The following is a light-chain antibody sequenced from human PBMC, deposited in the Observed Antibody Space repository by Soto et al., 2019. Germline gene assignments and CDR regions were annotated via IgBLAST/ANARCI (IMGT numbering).Light chain of an antibody. CDR1: SSDVGGYNY. V-gene: IGLV2-14*03. CDR2: DVS. CDR3: TSYTSSSTLV. Sequence: QSVLTQPASVSGSPGQSITISCTGTSSDVGGYNYVSWYQHHPGKAPKLMIYDVSNRPSGVPNRFSGSKSGKTASLTISGLQAEDAADYYCTSYTSSSTLVFGGGTKLTVL. J-gene: IGLJ2*01.